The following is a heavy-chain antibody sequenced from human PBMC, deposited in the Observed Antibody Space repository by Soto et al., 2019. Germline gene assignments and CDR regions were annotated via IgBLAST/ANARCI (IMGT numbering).Heavy chain of an antibody. CDR3: ASSQYDFWSGTYSYYYYMHA. D-gene: IGHD3-3*01. V-gene: IGHV3-23*01. Sequence: GGSLRLSCAASGFTFSSYAMSWVRRAPGKGLEWVSAISGSGGSTYYADSVKGRFTISRDNSKNTLYLQMNSLRAEDTAVYYCASSQYDFWSGTYSYYYYMHARRNAIPVTV. CDR1: GFTFSSYA. CDR2: ISGSGGST. J-gene: IGHJ6*03.